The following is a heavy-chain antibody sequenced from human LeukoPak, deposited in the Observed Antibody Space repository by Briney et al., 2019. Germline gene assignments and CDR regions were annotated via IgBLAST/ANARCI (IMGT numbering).Heavy chain of an antibody. CDR2: INHSGST. J-gene: IGHJ6*02. CDR1: GGSFSGYY. V-gene: IGHV4-34*01. CDR3: ARERYCSSTSCYFGHGMDV. Sequence: SETLSLTCAVYGGSFSGYYWSWIRQPPGKGLEWIGEINHSGSTNYNPSLKSRVTISVDTSKNQFSLKLSSVTAADTAVYYCARERYCSSTSCYFGHGMDVWGQGTTVIVSS. D-gene: IGHD2-2*01.